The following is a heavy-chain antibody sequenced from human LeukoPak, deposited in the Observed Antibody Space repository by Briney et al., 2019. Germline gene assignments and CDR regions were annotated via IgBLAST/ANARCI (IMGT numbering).Heavy chain of an antibody. CDR1: GGSISSYY. Sequence: PSETLSLTCTVSGGSISSYYWSWIRQPPGKGLEWIGYIYYSGSTNYNPSLKSRVTISVDTSKNQFSLKLSSVTAADTAVYYCASGSYYFDYWGQGTLVTVSS. CDR2: IYYSGST. J-gene: IGHJ4*02. V-gene: IGHV4-59*01. D-gene: IGHD1-26*01. CDR3: ASGSYYFDY.